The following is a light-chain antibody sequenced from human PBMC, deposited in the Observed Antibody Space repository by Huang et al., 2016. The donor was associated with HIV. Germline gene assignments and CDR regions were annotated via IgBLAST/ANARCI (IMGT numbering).Light chain of an antibody. Sequence: EIEMTQSPATLSVSPGERATLSCRASHSVDRDLAWYQQKPGQAPRLLIYDASTRATGISATFNGTGSGTEFSLIITNLHSEDFSVYYCQQYNDWPPLTFGGGTKVEI. J-gene: IGKJ4*01. CDR3: QQYNDWPPLT. CDR2: DAS. CDR1: HSVDRD. V-gene: IGKV3-15*01.